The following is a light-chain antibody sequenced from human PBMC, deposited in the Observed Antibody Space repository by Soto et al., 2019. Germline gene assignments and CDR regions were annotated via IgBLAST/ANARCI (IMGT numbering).Light chain of an antibody. Sequence: QSALTQPRSVSGSPGQSVTISCTGTSSDVGGYNYVSWYQQHPGKAPKLMIYTVNKRPSGVPDRFSGSKSGNTASLTISALQAEDEAAYFCCSHSGTYNVLFGGGTQLTVL. J-gene: IGLJ2*01. CDR1: SSDVGGYNY. V-gene: IGLV2-11*01. CDR2: TVN. CDR3: CSHSGTYNVL.